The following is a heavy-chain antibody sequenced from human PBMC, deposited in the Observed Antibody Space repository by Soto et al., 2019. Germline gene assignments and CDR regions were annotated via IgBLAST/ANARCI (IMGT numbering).Heavy chain of an antibody. CDR3: ARAPDPPQSYYDFWSGYLRHQPDY. CDR1: GFTFSSYA. D-gene: IGHD3-3*01. Sequence: GGSLRLSCAASGFTFSSYAMHWVRQAPGKGLEWVAVISYDGSNKYYADSVKGRFTISRDNSKNTLYLQMNSLRGEDTAVYYCARAPDPPQSYYDFWSGYLRHQPDYWGQGTLVTVSS. J-gene: IGHJ4*02. V-gene: IGHV3-30-3*01. CDR2: ISYDGSNK.